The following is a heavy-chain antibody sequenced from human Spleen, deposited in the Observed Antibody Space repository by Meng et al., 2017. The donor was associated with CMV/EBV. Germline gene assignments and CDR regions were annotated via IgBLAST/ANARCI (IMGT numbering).Heavy chain of an antibody. CDR1: GFTFSSSW. D-gene: IGHD1-14*01. CDR2: IKCDGSEK. V-gene: IGHV3-52*01. J-gene: IGHJ4*02. Sequence: GGSLRLSCAASGFTFSSSWMHWVCQAPEKGLEWVADIKCDGSEKYYVDSVKGRLTISRDNAKNSLYLQMNSLRAEDTAVYYCARDWDTGIWGQGTLVTVSS. CDR3: ARDWDTGI.